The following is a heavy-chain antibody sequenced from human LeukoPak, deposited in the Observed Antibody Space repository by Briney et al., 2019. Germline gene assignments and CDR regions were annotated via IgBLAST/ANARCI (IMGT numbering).Heavy chain of an antibody. CDR1: GYTFNRYG. CDR3: ARDPSNTSGSYVYFDY. D-gene: IGHD6-19*01. Sequence: ASVKVSCKASGYTFNRYGISWVRQAPGQGLEWMGWISCYNGDTKYAQKFQGRVSMTTDTSTSTAHMDLRSLRSDDTAVYYCARDPSNTSGSYVYFDYWGQGALVTVSS. V-gene: IGHV1-18*01. CDR2: ISCYNGDT. J-gene: IGHJ4*02.